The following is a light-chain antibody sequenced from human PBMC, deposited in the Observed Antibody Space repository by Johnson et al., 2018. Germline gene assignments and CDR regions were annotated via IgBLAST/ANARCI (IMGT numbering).Light chain of an antibody. CDR2: ENN. CDR3: GTWDSSLSAGNV. CDR1: SSNIGNNY. J-gene: IGLJ1*01. V-gene: IGLV1-51*02. Sequence: QSVLTQPPSVSAAPGQKVTISCSGSSSNIGNNYVSWYQQLPGTAPKLLIYENNKRPSGIPDRFSGSKSGTSATLGITGLQTGDEAYYYCGTWDSSLSAGNVVGTGTKVTGL.